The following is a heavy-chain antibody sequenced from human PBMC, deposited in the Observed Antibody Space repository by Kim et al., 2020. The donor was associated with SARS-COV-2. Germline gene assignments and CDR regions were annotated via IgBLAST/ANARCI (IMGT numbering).Heavy chain of an antibody. J-gene: IGHJ4*02. CDR2: VRSKANSYAT. V-gene: IGHV3-73*01. Sequence: GGSLRLSCAASGFTFSGSAMHWVRQASGRGLEWVGRVRSKANSYATAYAASVKGRFTISRDDSKNTAYLQMNSLKPEDTAVYYCIRYYYDSSGSGVYWGQGTLVTVSS. CDR3: IRYYYDSSGSGVY. D-gene: IGHD3-22*01. CDR1: GFTFSGSA.